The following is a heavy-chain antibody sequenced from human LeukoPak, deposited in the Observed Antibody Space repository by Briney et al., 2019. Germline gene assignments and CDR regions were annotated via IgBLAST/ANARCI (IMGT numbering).Heavy chain of an antibody. J-gene: IGHJ6*02. CDR1: GYTLTELS. CDR3: AIVSYQGSNHYYGMDV. V-gene: IGHV1-24*01. Sequence: ASVKVSCKVSGYTLTELSMHWVRQAPGKGLEWMGGFDPEDGETIYAQKFQGRVTMTEDTSTDTAYMELSSLRSEDTAVYYCAIVSYQGSNHYYGMDVWGQGTTVTVSS. D-gene: IGHD4-23*01. CDR2: FDPEDGET.